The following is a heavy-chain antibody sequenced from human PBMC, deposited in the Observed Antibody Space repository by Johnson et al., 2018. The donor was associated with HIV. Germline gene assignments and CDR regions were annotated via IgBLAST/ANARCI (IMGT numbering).Heavy chain of an antibody. D-gene: IGHD6-19*01. J-gene: IGHJ3*02. Sequence: VQLVESGGGLVQPGGSLRLSCAASGFTVSSNYMSWVRQSPGKGLEWVSVIYSGGNTYYADSVTGRFTISRDNSRNTLYLQMNSLRVEATAVYYCVRENDLVPVAGTIWGQGTMVTVSS. CDR2: IYSGGNT. V-gene: IGHV3-66*02. CDR3: VRENDLVPVAGTI. CDR1: GFTVSSNY.